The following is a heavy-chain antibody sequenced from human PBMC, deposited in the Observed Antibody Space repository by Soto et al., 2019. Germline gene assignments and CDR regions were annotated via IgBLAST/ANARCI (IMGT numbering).Heavy chain of an antibody. V-gene: IGHV3-21*01. D-gene: IGHD6-6*01. CDR3: RREEYDG. CDR1: GFSFSSYT. CDR2: INSRGTYT. J-gene: IGHJ4*02. Sequence: EVQLVESGGGLVKPGGSLRVSCTASGFSFSSYTMSWVRQAPGKGLEWVSSINSRGTYTVYADSVKGRFTISRDNVKNSVYLQLGSLRGEDSFVYYRRREEYDGWGQGPLVTVSS.